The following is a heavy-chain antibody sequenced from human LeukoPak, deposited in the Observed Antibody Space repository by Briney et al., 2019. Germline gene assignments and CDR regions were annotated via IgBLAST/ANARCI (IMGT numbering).Heavy chain of an antibody. CDR3: ATGYYYGSGSRNWFDP. D-gene: IGHD3-10*01. Sequence: ASVKVSCKVSGYTLTELSMHWVRQAPGKGLEWMGGFDPEDGETIYAQKFQGRVTMTEDTSTDTAYMELSSLRSEDTAVYYCATGYYYGSGSRNWFDPWGQGTLVTVPS. J-gene: IGHJ5*02. CDR1: GYTLTELS. CDR2: FDPEDGET. V-gene: IGHV1-24*01.